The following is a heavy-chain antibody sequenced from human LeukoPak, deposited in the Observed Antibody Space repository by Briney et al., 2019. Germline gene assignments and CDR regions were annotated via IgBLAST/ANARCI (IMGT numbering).Heavy chain of an antibody. CDR3: ARDLTYSSSWWYFDY. J-gene: IGHJ4*02. CDR1: GGSFSGYY. D-gene: IGHD6-13*01. CDR2: INHSGST. Sequence: SETLSLTCAVYGGSFSGYYWGWIRQPPGKGLEWIGEINHSGSTNYNPSLKSRVTISVDTSKNQFSLKLSSVTAADTAVYYCARDLTYSSSWWYFDYWGQGTLVTVSS. V-gene: IGHV4-34*01.